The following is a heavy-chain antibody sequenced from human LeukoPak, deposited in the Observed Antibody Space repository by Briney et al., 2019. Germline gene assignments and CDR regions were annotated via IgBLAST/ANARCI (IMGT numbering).Heavy chain of an antibody. D-gene: IGHD5-12*01. Sequence: RASVKVSSKASGGTFSSYAISWVRQAPGQGLEWMGGIIPIFGTANYAQKFQGRVTITTDESTSTAYMELSSLRSEDTAVYYCAREEVALFDPWGQGTLVTVSS. J-gene: IGHJ5*02. CDR2: IIPIFGTA. CDR3: AREEVALFDP. CDR1: GGTFSSYA. V-gene: IGHV1-69*05.